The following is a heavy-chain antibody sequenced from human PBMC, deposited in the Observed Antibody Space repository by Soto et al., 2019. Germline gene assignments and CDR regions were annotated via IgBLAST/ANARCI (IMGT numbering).Heavy chain of an antibody. CDR1: GYTFAGYY. CDR3: AREGTYSSGWYDY. D-gene: IGHD6-19*01. V-gene: IGHV1-2*04. Sequence: ASVKVSCKASGYTFAGYYMHWVRQAPGQGLEWMGWINPNSGGTNYAQKFQGWVTMTRDTSISTAYMELSRLRSDDTAAYYGAREGTYSSGWYDYWGQGTLVTVSS. J-gene: IGHJ4*02. CDR2: INPNSGGT.